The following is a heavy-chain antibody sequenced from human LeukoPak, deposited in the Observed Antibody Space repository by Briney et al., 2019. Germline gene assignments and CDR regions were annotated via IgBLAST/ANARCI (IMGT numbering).Heavy chain of an antibody. CDR1: GFTFSSYA. J-gene: IGHJ6*02. CDR3: AKVLAGPNFYYRMDV. V-gene: IGHV3-23*01. Sequence: PGGSLRLSCAASGFTFSSYAMNWVRQAPGKGLEWVSSISNTGGNTDYADSVKGRFTISRDNSKNTLYLQMNSLRAEDTALYYCAKVLAGPNFYYRMDVWGQGTTVTVSS. CDR2: ISNTGGNT. D-gene: IGHD6-19*01.